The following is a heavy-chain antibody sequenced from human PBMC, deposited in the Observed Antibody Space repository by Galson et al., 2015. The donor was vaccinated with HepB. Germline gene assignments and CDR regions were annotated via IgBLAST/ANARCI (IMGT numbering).Heavy chain of an antibody. V-gene: IGHV5-10-1*01. J-gene: IGHJ3*02. CDR3: ARHQPYGLNGVHDAFDI. CDR1: GYSFTSYW. Sequence: QSGAEVKKPGESLRISCKGSGYSFTSYWISWVRQMPGKGLEWMGRIDPSDSYTNYSPSFQGHVTISADKSISTAYLQWSSLKASDTAMYYCARHQPYGLNGVHDAFDIWGQGTMVTVSS. D-gene: IGHD2-8*01. CDR2: IDPSDSYT.